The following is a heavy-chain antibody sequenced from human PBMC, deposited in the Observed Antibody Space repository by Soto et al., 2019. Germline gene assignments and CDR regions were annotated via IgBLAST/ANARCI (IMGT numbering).Heavy chain of an antibody. J-gene: IGHJ4*02. CDR1: GFTFSPFH. D-gene: IGHD6-25*01. CDR2: IGSAGDT. V-gene: IGHV3-13*01. Sequence: DVQLVESGGGLAQPGGSLRLSCVASGFTFSPFHLHWVRQRIGEGLEWVSGIGSAGDTYYLGSVRGRFTISRENAKNSLYLQMNSLRAEDTAVYFFARLFASGVGANSFDFWGQGTLVTVSS. CDR3: ARLFASGVGANSFDF.